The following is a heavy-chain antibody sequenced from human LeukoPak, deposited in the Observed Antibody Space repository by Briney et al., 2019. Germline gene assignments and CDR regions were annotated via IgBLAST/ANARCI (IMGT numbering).Heavy chain of an antibody. CDR3: ASLLAAAGTNYFDY. V-gene: IGHV4-59*12. D-gene: IGHD6-13*01. J-gene: IGHJ4*02. CDR1: GGSISSYY. Sequence: SETLSLTCTVSGGSISSYYWSWIRQPAGKGLEWIGEIYHSGSTNYNPSLKSRVTISVDKSKNQFSLKLSSVTAADTAVYYCASLLAAAGTNYFDYWGQGTLVAVSS. CDR2: IYHSGST.